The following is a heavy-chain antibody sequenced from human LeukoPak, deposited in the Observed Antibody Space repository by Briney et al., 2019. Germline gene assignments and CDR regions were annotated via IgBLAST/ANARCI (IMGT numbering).Heavy chain of an antibody. CDR1: GFTSSRYW. V-gene: IGHV3-7*01. J-gene: IGHJ4*01. D-gene: IGHD1-7*01. CDR2: IKEDGSEK. Sequence: PGGSLRLSCAASGFTSSRYWMSWGRQAPGKRLEWVAHIKEDGSEKYYVDSVKGRFTISRDNAKNSLYLHKRSARAEGTGMYYCARGRGNYPFGYWGQGTLVTVSS. CDR3: ARGRGNYPFGY.